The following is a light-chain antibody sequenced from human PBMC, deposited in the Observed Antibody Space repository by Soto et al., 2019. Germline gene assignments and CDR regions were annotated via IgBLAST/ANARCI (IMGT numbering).Light chain of an antibody. CDR1: SSDVGSYNR. J-gene: IGLJ1*01. Sequence: QSVLTQPPSVSGSPGQSVTISCTGTSSDVGSYNRVSWYQQPPGTAPKVMIYDVSNRPSGVPDRFSGSKSGNTASLTISGLQAEDESDYYCSSYTSSSTHVFGTGTKVTVL. V-gene: IGLV2-18*02. CDR3: SSYTSSSTHV. CDR2: DVS.